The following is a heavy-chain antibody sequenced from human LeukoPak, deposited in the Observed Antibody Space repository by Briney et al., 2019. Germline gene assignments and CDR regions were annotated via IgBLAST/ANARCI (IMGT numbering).Heavy chain of an antibody. CDR3: AKMEGQRLYDYCMDV. V-gene: IGHV3-23*01. Sequence: PGGSLRLSCAASRFAFSNFAMSWVRQAPGQGLEWVSAMSGSGYYTYYVESVKGRFTISRDNSKNTLYLHMNSLRADDTAVYYCAKMEGQRLYDYCMDVWGRGTTVTVSS. D-gene: IGHD3-3*01. J-gene: IGHJ6*03. CDR1: RFAFSNFA. CDR2: MSGSGYYT.